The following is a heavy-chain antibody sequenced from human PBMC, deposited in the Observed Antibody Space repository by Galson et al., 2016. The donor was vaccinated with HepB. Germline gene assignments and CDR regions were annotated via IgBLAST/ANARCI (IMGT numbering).Heavy chain of an antibody. Sequence: QLQLQESGSGLVKPSQTLSLTCAVSGGSISSGGYSWSWIRQPLGKGLEWIGYISHSGTTYYNLSLKSRVTILGGRSKNQVSLSLRSVTASDTAVYYGARGVGSSSWFRFDPWGQGALVTVSS. CDR3: ARGVGSSSWFRFDP. D-gene: IGHD6-13*01. J-gene: IGHJ5*02. CDR2: ISHSGTT. V-gene: IGHV4-30-2*01. CDR1: GGSISSGGYS.